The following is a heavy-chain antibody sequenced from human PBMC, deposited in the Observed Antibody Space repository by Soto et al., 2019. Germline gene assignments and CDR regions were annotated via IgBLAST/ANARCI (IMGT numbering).Heavy chain of an antibody. Sequence: VGSLRLSCAASGFTFSSYAMSWVRQAPGKGLEWVSAISGSGGSTYYADSVKGRFTISRDNSKNTLYLQMNSLRAEDTAVYYCAVSWSSVYLPNDYWGQGTLVTVSS. J-gene: IGHJ4*02. V-gene: IGHV3-23*01. CDR2: ISGSGGST. CDR1: GFTFSSYA. CDR3: AVSWSSVYLPNDY. D-gene: IGHD3-22*01.